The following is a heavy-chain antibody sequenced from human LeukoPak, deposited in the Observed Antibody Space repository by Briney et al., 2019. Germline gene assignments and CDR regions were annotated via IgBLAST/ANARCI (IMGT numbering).Heavy chain of an antibody. CDR2: IYYSGST. Sequence: SETLSLTCAVSGGSISSYYWSWIRQPPGKGLEWIGYIYYSGSTNYNPSPKSRVTISVDTSKNQFSLKLSSVTAADTAVYYCARHHSDYYDSSGYGDDAFDIWGQGTMVTVSS. CDR1: GGSISSYY. D-gene: IGHD3-22*01. J-gene: IGHJ3*02. V-gene: IGHV4-59*08. CDR3: ARHHSDYYDSSGYGDDAFDI.